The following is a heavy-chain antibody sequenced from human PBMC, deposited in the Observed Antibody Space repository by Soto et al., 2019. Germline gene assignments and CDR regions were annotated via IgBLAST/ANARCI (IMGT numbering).Heavy chain of an antibody. V-gene: IGHV4-4*09. CDR2: IYFDGTT. CDR3: ARVVYCSGGSCYSSHFDY. CDR1: GGSFSTNF. Sequence: SETLPIRCTVSGGSFSTNFWSWILQPPGKGLEWVGYIYFDGTTRHNPALKSRVTISLETSKSQFSLRLSSVTAADTAVYYCARVVYCSGGSCYSSHFDYWRQGTLVTVSS. D-gene: IGHD2-15*01. J-gene: IGHJ4*02.